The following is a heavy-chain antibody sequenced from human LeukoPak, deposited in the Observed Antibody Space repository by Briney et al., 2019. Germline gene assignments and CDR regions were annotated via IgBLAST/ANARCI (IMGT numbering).Heavy chain of an antibody. Sequence: PGGSLRLSCAASGFTFDDYAMHWVRQAPGKGLEWVSGISWSSGSIGYADSVKGRFTISRDNAKNSLYLQMNSLRAEDTALYYCAKDIAAAGTTDAFDIWGQGTMVTVSS. CDR1: GFTFDDYA. CDR3: AKDIAAAGTTDAFDI. V-gene: IGHV3-9*01. CDR2: ISWSSGSI. J-gene: IGHJ3*02. D-gene: IGHD6-13*01.